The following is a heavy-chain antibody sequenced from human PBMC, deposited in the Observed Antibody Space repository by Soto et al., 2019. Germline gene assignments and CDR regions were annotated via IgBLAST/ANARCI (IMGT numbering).Heavy chain of an antibody. Sequence: PSETLSLTCAVSGGSISSGGYSWSWVRQPPGKGLEWIGEIYHSGSTNYNPSLKSRVTISVDKSKNQFSLKLSSVTAADTAVYYCARLTGERAYYYYGMDVWGQGTTVTVSS. V-gene: IGHV4-30-2*01. CDR3: ARLTGERAYYYYGMDV. D-gene: IGHD7-27*01. CDR2: IYHSGST. J-gene: IGHJ6*02. CDR1: GGSISSGGYS.